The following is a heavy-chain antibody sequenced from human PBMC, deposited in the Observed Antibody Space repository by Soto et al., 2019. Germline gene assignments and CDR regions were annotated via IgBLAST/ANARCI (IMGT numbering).Heavy chain of an antibody. V-gene: IGHV3-53*01. J-gene: IGHJ6*01. CDR2: VYSGGST. Sequence: PGGSLRLSCAASGFTVSSNYMSWVRQAPGKGLEWVSVVYSGGSTYYADSVKGRFTISRDNSKNTLYLQMNSLRAEDTAVYYCERDRYYHAKDFWRQGTTDTDSS. CDR3: ERDRYYHAKDF. CDR1: GFTVSSNY.